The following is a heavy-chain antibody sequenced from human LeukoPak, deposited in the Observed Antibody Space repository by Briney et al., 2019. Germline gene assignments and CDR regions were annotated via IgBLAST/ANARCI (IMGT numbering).Heavy chain of an antibody. CDR2: INTNTGNP. J-gene: IGHJ5*02. CDR1: GYTFTSYA. CDR3: ARDSSSGYYLNYNWFDP. Sequence: VASVKVSCKASGYTFTSYAMNWVRQAPGQGLEWMGWINTNTGNPTYAQGFTGRFVFSLDTSVSTAYLQISSLKAEDTAVYYCARDSSSGYYLNYNWFDPWGQGTLVTVSS. V-gene: IGHV7-4-1*02. D-gene: IGHD3-22*01.